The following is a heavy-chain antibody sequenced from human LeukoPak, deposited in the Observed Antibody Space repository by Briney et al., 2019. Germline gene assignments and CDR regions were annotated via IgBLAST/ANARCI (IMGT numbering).Heavy chain of an antibody. CDR1: GGTFSSYA. D-gene: IGHD1-26*01. J-gene: IGHJ4*02. CDR3: ARDFGAGEGSPSY. V-gene: IGHV1-69*13. CDR2: IIPIFGTA. Sequence: VASVKVSCKASGGTFSSYAISWVRQAPGQGLEWMGGIIPIFGTANYAQKFQGRVTITADESTSTAYMELSSLRSEDTAVYYCARDFGAGEGSPSYWGQGTLVTVSS.